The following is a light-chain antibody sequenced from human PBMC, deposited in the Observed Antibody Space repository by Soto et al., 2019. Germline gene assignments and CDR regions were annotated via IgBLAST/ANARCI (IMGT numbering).Light chain of an antibody. CDR1: SSDVGVYNY. V-gene: IGLV2-14*03. Sequence: QSSLTQPASVSGSPGQSITISCTGTSSDVGVYNYVSWYQQHPGKAPKLMIYDVNYRPSGVSNRFSGSKSGNTASLTISGLQAEDEADYYCSSYSTSSTLVFGGGTQLTVL. CDR3: SSYSTSSTLV. J-gene: IGLJ2*01. CDR2: DVN.